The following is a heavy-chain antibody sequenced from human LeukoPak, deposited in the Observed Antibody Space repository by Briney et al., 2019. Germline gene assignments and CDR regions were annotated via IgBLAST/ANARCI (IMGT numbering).Heavy chain of an antibody. J-gene: IGHJ3*02. CDR1: GCTFNVYY. D-gene: IGHD1-26*01. CDR2: INPNTGDT. Sequence: VASVKVSCKASGCTFNVYYIHWVRQAPGRGLEWMGWINPNTGDTNYAQKFQGRVTMTRDTSITTAYMELSGLRSDDTAVYYCARDHVGDDAFDIWGQGTMVTVSS. V-gene: IGHV1-2*02. CDR3: ARDHVGDDAFDI.